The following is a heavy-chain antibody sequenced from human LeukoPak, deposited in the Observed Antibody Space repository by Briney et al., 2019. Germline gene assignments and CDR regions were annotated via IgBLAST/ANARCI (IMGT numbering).Heavy chain of an antibody. Sequence: GGSLRLSCAASGFTFSDYYMSWIRQAPGKGLEWVSYISSSGSTIYYADSVKGRFTISRDNSKNTLYLQMNSLRAEDTAVYYCAKDGVGEMGNYYYYMDVWGKGTAVTVSS. D-gene: IGHD1-26*01. J-gene: IGHJ6*03. CDR2: ISSSGSTI. V-gene: IGHV3-11*04. CDR1: GFTFSDYY. CDR3: AKDGVGEMGNYYYYMDV.